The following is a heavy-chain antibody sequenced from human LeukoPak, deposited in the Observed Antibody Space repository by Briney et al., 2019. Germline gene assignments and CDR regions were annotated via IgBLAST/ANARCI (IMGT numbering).Heavy chain of an antibody. CDR1: GGTFSSYA. V-gene: IGHV1-69*04. D-gene: IGHD3-10*01. CDR2: IIPILGIA. Sequence: WASVKVSCKASGGTFSSYAISWVRQAPGQGLEWMGRIIPILGIANYAQKFQGRVTITADKSTSTAYMELSSLRSEDTAVYYCARDREPDYYGPPYYYYYGMDVWGQGTTVTVSS. J-gene: IGHJ6*02. CDR3: ARDREPDYYGPPYYYYYGMDV.